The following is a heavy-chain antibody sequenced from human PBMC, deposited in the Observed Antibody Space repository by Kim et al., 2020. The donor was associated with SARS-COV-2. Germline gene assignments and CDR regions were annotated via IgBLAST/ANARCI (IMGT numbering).Heavy chain of an antibody. V-gene: IGHV1-8*01. D-gene: IGHD6-13*01. CDR1: GYTFTSYD. CDR2: MNPNSGNT. CDR3: ARGFRAAAGPFYYYYYMDV. Sequence: DSVKVSCKASGYTFTSYDINWVRQATGQGLEWMGWMNPNSGNTGYAQKFQGRVTMTRNTSISTAYMELSSLRSEDTAVYYCARGFRAAAGPFYYYYYMDVWGKGTTVTVSS. J-gene: IGHJ6*03.